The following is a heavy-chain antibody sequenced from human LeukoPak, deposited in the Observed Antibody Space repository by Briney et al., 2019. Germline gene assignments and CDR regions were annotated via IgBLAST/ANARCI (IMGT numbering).Heavy chain of an antibody. CDR2: ISSRTSYI. Sequence: PGGSLRLSCAASGFMFSSHWMGWVRQAPGKGLEWVSSISSRTSYINYADSVKGRFSISRDNAKNSLFLQMNSLRAEDTAVYYCAREYSSGWGFDYWGQGTLVTVSS. V-gene: IGHV3-21*01. D-gene: IGHD6-19*01. CDR3: AREYSSGWGFDY. J-gene: IGHJ4*02. CDR1: GFMFSSHW.